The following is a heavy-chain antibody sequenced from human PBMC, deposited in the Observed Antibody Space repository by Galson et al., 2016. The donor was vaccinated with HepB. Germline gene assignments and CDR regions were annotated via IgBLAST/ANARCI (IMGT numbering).Heavy chain of an antibody. CDR1: GFTFSSYS. V-gene: IGHV3-21*01. J-gene: IGHJ4*02. D-gene: IGHD1-26*01. CDR3: ARGDIVGASFGY. CDR2: ISSSSSYI. Sequence: SLRLSCAASGFTFSSYSMNWVRQAPGKGLEWVSSISSSSSYIYYADSVKGRFTISRDNAKNSLYLQMNSLRAEDTAVYYCARGDIVGASFGYWGQGTLVTVSS.